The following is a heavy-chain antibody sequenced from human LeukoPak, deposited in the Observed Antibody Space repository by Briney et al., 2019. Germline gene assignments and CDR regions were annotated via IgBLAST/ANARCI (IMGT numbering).Heavy chain of an antibody. CDR2: INPKSGGT. J-gene: IGHJ4*02. Sequence: ASVKVSCKASGYTFTNYYMHWVRQAPGLGFEWMGWINPKSGGTSYSQKFQGRLTITRDTSISTAYMELSRLRSDDTAVYYCVPSANYYYFDYWGQGTLVTVSS. CDR1: GYTFTNYY. D-gene: IGHD4/OR15-4a*01. V-gene: IGHV1-2*02. CDR3: VPSANYYYFDY.